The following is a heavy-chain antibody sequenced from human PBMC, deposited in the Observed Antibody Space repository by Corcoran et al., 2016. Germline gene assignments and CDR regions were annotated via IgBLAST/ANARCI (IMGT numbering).Heavy chain of an antibody. V-gene: IGHV1-18*01. Sequence: QVQLVQSGTEVKKPGASVKVSCKPSGYTFTSYGISWVRQAPGQGLEWMGWIITYNGNTNYAQKFQGRVTMTTDTSTSTSYMELRSLRSDDTAVYYCATRTGHDPYYFDYWGHGTLVTVSS. J-gene: IGHJ4*03. CDR3: ATRTGHDPYYFDY. D-gene: IGHD1-1*01. CDR1: GYTFTSYG. CDR2: IITYNGNT.